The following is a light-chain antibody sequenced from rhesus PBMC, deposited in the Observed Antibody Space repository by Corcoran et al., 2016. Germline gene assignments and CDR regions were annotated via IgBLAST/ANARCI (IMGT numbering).Light chain of an antibody. V-gene: IGLV2-23*01. CDR1: SSDIGGYNY. CDR2: DVR. J-gene: IGLJ1*01. Sequence: QAALTPPPSVSGSPGQSVTISYTGPSSDIGGYNYVSWYQQHPGKAPKLMIYDVRKRPSGVSDRFSGSKSGNTASLTISGLQAEDESDYYCSSYAGSNTYIFGAGTRLTVL. CDR3: SSYAGSNTYI.